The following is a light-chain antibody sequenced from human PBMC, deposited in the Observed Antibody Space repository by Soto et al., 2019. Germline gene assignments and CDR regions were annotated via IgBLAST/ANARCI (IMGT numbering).Light chain of an antibody. V-gene: IGKV1-5*03. J-gene: IGKJ1*01. CDR3: QQYNGFWT. CDR2: EAS. Sequence: DIQMTQSPSTLSESVGDRVTITCRASQSISDLLAWYQQKPGKAPKLLIYEASNLTSGVPSRFSGSGSGTEYTLTISSLQPDDFASYYCQQYNGFWTFGQGTKVEIK. CDR1: QSISDL.